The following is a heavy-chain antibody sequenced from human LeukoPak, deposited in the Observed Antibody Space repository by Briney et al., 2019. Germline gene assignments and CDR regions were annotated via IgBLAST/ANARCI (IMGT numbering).Heavy chain of an antibody. CDR1: GGTFRSYA. J-gene: IGHJ4*02. V-gene: IGHV1-69*05. CDR3: ARELGYDFWSGYDY. D-gene: IGHD3-3*01. Sequence: SVKVSCKASGGTFRSYAISWVRQAPGQGLEWMGRIIPIFGTANYAQKFQGRVTITTDESTSTAYMELSSLRSEDTAVYYCARELGYDFWSGYDYWGQGTLVTVSS. CDR2: IIPIFGTA.